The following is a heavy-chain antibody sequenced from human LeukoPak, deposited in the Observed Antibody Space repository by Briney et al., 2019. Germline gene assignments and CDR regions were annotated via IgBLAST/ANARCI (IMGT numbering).Heavy chain of an antibody. Sequence: GGSLRLSCAASGFTVSSNYMSWVRQAPGKGLEWVSVIYSGGSTYYADSVKGRFTISRDNAKSSLFLQMNSLRAEDTAVYYCARDGRSYCSSTSCPLYYYYYMDVWGKGTTVTVSS. J-gene: IGHJ6*03. V-gene: IGHV3-53*01. CDR1: GFTVSSNY. CDR3: ARDGRSYCSSTSCPLYYYYYMDV. CDR2: IYSGGST. D-gene: IGHD2-2*01.